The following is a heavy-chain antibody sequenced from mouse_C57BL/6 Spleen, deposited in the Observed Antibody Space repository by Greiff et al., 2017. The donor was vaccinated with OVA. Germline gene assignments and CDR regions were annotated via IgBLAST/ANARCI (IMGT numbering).Heavy chain of an antibody. V-gene: IGHV5-17*01. CDR3: ARDDSSGYLYAMDY. CDR1: GFTFSDYG. CDR2: ISSGSSTI. D-gene: IGHD3-2*02. J-gene: IGHJ4*01. Sequence: EVNVVESGGGLVKPGGSLKLSCAASGFTFSDYGMHWVRQAPEKGLEWVAYISSGSSTIYYADTVKGRFTISRDNAKNTLFLQMTSLRSEDTAMYYCARDDSSGYLYAMDYWGQGTSVTVSS.